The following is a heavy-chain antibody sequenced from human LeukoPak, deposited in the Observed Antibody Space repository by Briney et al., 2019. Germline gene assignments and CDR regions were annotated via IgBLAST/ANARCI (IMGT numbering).Heavy chain of an antibody. CDR2: IDPSDSYT. J-gene: IGHJ5*02. CDR1: GSSFTSYW. Sequence: GESLQISCQSSGSSFTSYWISWVRQLPGKGLEWMGRIDPSDSYTNYSPSFQGHVTISADKSISTAYLQWSSLKASDTAMYYCARHFGIAVAGGFDPWGQGTLVTVSS. CDR3: ARHFGIAVAGGFDP. D-gene: IGHD6-19*01. V-gene: IGHV5-10-1*01.